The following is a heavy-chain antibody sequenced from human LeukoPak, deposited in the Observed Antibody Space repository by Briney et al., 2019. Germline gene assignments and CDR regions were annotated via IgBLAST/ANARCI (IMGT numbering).Heavy chain of an antibody. CDR1: GFAVKFAY. J-gene: IGHJ4*02. CDR3: ARGVPYYFDY. CDR2: LYAGGES. D-gene: IGHD3-10*01. Sequence: GGSLRLSCSASGFAVKFAYMSWVRQAPGKGLEWVSVLYAGGESYYADSVKGRFTISRDNSKNTLYLQMNSLRAEDTAVYYCARGVPYYFDYWGQGTLVTVSS. V-gene: IGHV3-53*05.